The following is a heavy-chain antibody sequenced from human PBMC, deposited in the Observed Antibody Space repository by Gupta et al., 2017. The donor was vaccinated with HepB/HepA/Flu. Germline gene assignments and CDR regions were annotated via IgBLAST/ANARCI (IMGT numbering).Heavy chain of an antibody. D-gene: IGHD5-12*01. V-gene: IGHV4-34*01. Sequence: QVQLQQWGAGLLKPSETLSLTCAVYGGSFSGYYLSWIRQLPGKGLEWIGEINHSGSTNYNPSLKSRVTISVDTSKNQFSLKLSSVTAADTAVYYCARGKDIVATTIGGDFDYWDQGTLVTVSS. J-gene: IGHJ4*02. CDR3: ARGKDIVATTIGGDFDY. CDR2: INHSGST. CDR1: GGSFSGYY.